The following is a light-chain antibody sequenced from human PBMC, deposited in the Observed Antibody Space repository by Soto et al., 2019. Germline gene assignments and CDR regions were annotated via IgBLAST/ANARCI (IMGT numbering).Light chain of an antibody. CDR3: QQSYSTPRT. Sequence: DIQMTQSPSSLSASVGDRVTITCRASQSISSYLNWYQQKPGKAPKLLIYAASSLQSGVPSRFSGSGSGTDFTLTISSLQPEDFATYYCQQSYSTPRTFGQGTMWKSN. CDR2: AAS. CDR1: QSISSY. V-gene: IGKV1-39*01. J-gene: IGKJ1*01.